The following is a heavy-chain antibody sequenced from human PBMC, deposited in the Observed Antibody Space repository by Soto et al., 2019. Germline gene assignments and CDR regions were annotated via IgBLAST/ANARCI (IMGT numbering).Heavy chain of an antibody. D-gene: IGHD5-18*01. CDR3: ARDTAALVDTEDLYYYYYGMDV. J-gene: IGHJ6*02. CDR1: GGTFSSYA. CDR2: IIPNSGGT. V-gene: IGHV1-2*04. Sequence: ASVKVSCKASGGTFSSYAISWVRQAPGQGLEWMGGIIPNSGGTNYAQKFQGWVTMTRDTSISTAYMELSRLRSDDTAVYYCARDTAALVDTEDLYYYYYGMDVWGQGTTVTVSS.